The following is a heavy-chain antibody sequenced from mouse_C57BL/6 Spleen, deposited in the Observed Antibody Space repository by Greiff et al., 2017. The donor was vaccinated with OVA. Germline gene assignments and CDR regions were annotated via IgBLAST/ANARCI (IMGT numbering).Heavy chain of an antibody. CDR3: ARRGVTTVVDHWYFDV. CDR2: INPSNGGT. D-gene: IGHD1-1*01. J-gene: IGHJ1*03. Sequence: VQLQQPGTELVKPGASVKLSCKASGYTFTSYWMHWVKQRPGQGLEWIGNINPSNGGTNYNEKFKSKATLTVDKSSSTAYMQLSSLTSEDSAVYYCARRGVTTVVDHWYFDVWGTGTTVTVSS. CDR1: GYTFTSYW. V-gene: IGHV1-53*01.